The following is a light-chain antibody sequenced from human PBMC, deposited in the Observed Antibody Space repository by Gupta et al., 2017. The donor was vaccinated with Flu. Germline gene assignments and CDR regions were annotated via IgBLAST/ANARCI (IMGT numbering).Light chain of an antibody. Sequence: EVVRIHSPLSLPVTLGQPASISCRSSQSLVYSDGNTYLHWFQQRPGQSPRRLIYQVSHRESGVPDRFSGSGSGTDFILKISRVEAEDVGVYYCMQGSRWPWAFGQGTKVEIK. CDR3: MQGSRWPWA. CDR2: QVS. V-gene: IGKV2-30*01. J-gene: IGKJ1*01. CDR1: QSLVYSDGNTY.